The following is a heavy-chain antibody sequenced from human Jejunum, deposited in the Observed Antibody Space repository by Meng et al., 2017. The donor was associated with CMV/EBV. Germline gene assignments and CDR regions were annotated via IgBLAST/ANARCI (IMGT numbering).Heavy chain of an antibody. CDR3: AKESMARNYFDY. D-gene: IGHD2/OR15-2a*01. V-gene: IGHV3-21*01. CDR1: GFTFSTYT. Sequence: SGFTFSTYTMNWVRQAPGKGLEWVSSISPSSNYIYYADSVKGRFTISRDNAKNSLNLEMNSLRADDTAVYYCAKESMARNYFDYWGQGTRVTVSS. CDR2: ISPSSNYI. J-gene: IGHJ4*02.